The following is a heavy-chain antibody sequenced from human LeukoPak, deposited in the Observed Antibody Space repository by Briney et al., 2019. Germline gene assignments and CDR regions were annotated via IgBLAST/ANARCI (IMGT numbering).Heavy chain of an antibody. CDR1: GGSISSYY. D-gene: IGHD3-22*01. V-gene: IGHV4-4*07. J-gene: IGHJ3*02. Sequence: PSETLSLTCTVSGGSISSYYWSWIRQPAGKGLEWIGRIYTSGSTNYNPSLKSRVTMSVDTPKNQFSLKLSSVTAADTAVYYCASLSYYYDSSDRGAFDIWGQGTMVTVSS. CDR3: ASLSYYYDSSDRGAFDI. CDR2: IYTSGST.